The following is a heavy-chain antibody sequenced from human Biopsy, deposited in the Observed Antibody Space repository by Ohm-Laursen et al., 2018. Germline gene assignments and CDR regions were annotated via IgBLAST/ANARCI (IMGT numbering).Heavy chain of an antibody. CDR3: ARDSGILNYGNFKYYHYYGMDV. D-gene: IGHD4-11*01. J-gene: IGHJ6*02. V-gene: IGHV4-59*02. Sequence: PPGTLSLTCAVSGDSVTKYYWSWIRQPPGKGLEWIGHIYYSGMTNYNPSLQSRVSISVDTSRNQVSLTLSSVTAADSAVYYCARDSGILNYGNFKYYHYYGMDVWGQGTKVTVSS. CDR2: IYYSGMT. CDR1: GDSVTKYY.